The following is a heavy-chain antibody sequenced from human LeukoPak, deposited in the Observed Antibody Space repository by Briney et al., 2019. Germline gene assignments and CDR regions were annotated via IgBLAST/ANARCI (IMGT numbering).Heavy chain of an antibody. V-gene: IGHV4-39*07. Sequence: PSETLSLTCTVSGGSISSSSYYWGWIRQPPGKGLEWIGSIYHSGSTYYNPSLKSRVTISVDTSKNQFSLKLSSVTAADTAVYYCARSPSYYYYYYMDVWGKGTTVTVSS. CDR2: IYHSGST. CDR3: ARSPSYYYYYYMDV. J-gene: IGHJ6*03. CDR1: GGSISSSSYY.